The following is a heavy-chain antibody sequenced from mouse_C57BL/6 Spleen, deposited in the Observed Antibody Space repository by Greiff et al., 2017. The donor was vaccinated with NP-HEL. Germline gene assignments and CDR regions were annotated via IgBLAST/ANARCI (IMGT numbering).Heavy chain of an antibody. J-gene: IGHJ3*01. D-gene: IGHD1-1*01. V-gene: IGHV1-22*01. Sequence: EVQLQQSGPELVKPGASVKMSCKASGYTFTDYNMHWVKQSHGKSLEWIGYINPNNGGTSYNQKFKGKATLTVNKSSSTAYMELRSLTSEDSAVYYCANGRTTPLFAYWGQGTLVTVSA. CDR3: ANGRTTPLFAY. CDR2: INPNNGGT. CDR1: GYTFTDYN.